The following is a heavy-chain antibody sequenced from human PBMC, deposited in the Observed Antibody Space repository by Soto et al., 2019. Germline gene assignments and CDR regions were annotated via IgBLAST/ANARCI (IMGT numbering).Heavy chain of an antibody. CDR1: GFTFSNFG. CDR3: AKGLFSSDV. J-gene: IGHJ6*02. Sequence: EVQVLQSGGGLVQPGGSLRLSCAASGFTFSNFGMTWVRQAPGKGLEWVSNIGGSGNGTYYADSVKGRFTISRDNPKNTLYLQMNSLRAEDTAVDYCAKGLFSSDVWGHGTTVTVS. V-gene: IGHV3-23*01. CDR2: IGGSGNGT. D-gene: IGHD2-2*01.